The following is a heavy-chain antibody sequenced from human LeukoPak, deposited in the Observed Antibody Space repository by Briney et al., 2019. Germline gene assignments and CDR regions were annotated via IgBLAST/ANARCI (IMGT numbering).Heavy chain of an antibody. CDR3: ARDPGYCTSHSCTTYFDY. D-gene: IGHD2-2*01. J-gene: IGHJ4*02. CDR2: ISSDGGHK. Sequence: GKSLRLSCAASRFTFSNYAMHWVHQAPGKRLEWVAVISSDGGHKSYADSVKGRFSISRDSSKKTLYLQLSGLRVEDTAVYYCARDPGYCTSHSCTTYFDYWGQGTLVTVSS. CDR1: RFTFSNYA. V-gene: IGHV3-30*04.